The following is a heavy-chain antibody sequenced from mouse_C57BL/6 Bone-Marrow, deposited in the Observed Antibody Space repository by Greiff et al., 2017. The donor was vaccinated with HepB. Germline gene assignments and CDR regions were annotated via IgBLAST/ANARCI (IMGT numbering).Heavy chain of an antibody. D-gene: IGHD2-12*01. CDR1: GYTFTSYW. J-gene: IGHJ4*01. V-gene: IGHV1-64*01. CDR3: ARGTLRPYAMDY. CDR2: IHPNSGST. Sequence: QVHVKQSGAELVKPGASVKLSCKASGYTFTSYWMHWVKQRPGQGLEWIGMIHPNSGSTNYNEKFKSKATLTVDKSSSTAYMQLSSLTSEDSAVYYCARGTLRPYAMDYWGQGTSVTVSS.